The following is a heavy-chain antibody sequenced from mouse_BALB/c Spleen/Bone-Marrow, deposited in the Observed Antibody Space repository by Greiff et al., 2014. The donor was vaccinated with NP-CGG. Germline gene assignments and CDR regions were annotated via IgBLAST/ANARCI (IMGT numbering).Heavy chain of an antibody. D-gene: IGHD2-10*01. CDR2: INPGSGGT. CDR3: ARGAYYGNYFDY. V-gene: IGHV1-54*01. Sequence: ESGAELVRPGTSVKVSCKASGYAFTNYLIEWVKQRPGQGLEWIGVINPGSGGTNYNEKFKGKATLTADKSSSTAYMQLSSLTSDDSAVYFCARGAYYGNYFDYWGQGTTLTVSS. J-gene: IGHJ2*01. CDR1: GYAFTNYL.